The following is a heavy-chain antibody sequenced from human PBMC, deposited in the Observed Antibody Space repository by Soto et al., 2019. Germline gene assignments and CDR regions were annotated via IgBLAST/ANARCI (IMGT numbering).Heavy chain of an antibody. J-gene: IGHJ6*02. CDR3: ASRYCISTSCYLYYYGMDV. Sequence: QVQLVQSGAEVKKPGSSVKVSCKASGGTFSSYAISWVRQAPGQGLEWIGGIIPIFGTANYAQKFQGRVTITADESTSTAYMELSSLRSEDTAVYYCASRYCISTSCYLYYYGMDVWGQGTTVTVSS. V-gene: IGHV1-69*12. CDR1: GGTFSSYA. D-gene: IGHD2-2*01. CDR2: IIPIFGTA.